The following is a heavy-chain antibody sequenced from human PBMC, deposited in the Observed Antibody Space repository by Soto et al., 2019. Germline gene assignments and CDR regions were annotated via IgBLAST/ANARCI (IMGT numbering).Heavy chain of an antibody. J-gene: IGHJ4*02. D-gene: IGHD6-19*01. V-gene: IGHV4-59*02. Sequence: QVQLQESGPGLVKPSETLSLTCTVSGGSVSPYYWTWVRRPPGKGLEWIAYIYYDGTTNYNPSLKSRVTISVDTSKNQFSLRLTSETAADTAVYYCARGRHWLDYWGQGTLLTVSS. CDR1: GGSVSPYY. CDR2: IYYDGTT. CDR3: ARGRHWLDY.